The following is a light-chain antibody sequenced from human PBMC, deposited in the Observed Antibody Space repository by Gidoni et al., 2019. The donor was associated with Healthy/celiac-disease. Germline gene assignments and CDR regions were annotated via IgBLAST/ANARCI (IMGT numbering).Light chain of an antibody. Sequence: DIQMTQSPSSLSASVGHRVTNTCRASQSISSYLNWYQQKPGKAPKLLIYAASSLQSGVPSRFSGSGSGTDFTLTISSLQPEDFATYYCQQSYSTLTFGPGTKVDIK. V-gene: IGKV1-39*01. CDR2: AAS. CDR1: QSISSY. CDR3: QQSYSTLT. J-gene: IGKJ3*01.